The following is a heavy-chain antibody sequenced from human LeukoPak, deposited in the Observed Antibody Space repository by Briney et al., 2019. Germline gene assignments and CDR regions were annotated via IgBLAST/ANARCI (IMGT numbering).Heavy chain of an antibody. CDR1: GYTFTSYG. CDR3: ARDVGAGIAAAFDY. V-gene: IGHV1-18*01. D-gene: IGHD6-13*01. CDR2: ISVYNGNT. J-gene: IGHJ4*02. Sequence: ASVKVSCKASGYTFTSYGISWVRQAPGQGLEWMGWISVYNGNTNYAQNLQGRVTMTTDTSTTTAYMELRSLRSDDTAVYYCARDVGAGIAAAFDYWGQGTLVTVSS.